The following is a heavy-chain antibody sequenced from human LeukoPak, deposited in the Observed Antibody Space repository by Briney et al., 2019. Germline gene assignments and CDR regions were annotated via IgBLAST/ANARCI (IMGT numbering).Heavy chain of an antibody. CDR1: VDTFTGYY. Sequence: ASVKVSCKASVDTFTGYYMHWVRQAPGQGLECMGWINPNSGGTNYAQKFQGRVTMTRDKSIRTAYMELSRLASDDTAVYYCARNIWFGESADAFDIWGQGTMVTVSS. V-gene: IGHV1-2*02. CDR2: INPNSGGT. D-gene: IGHD3-10*01. J-gene: IGHJ3*02. CDR3: ARNIWFGESADAFDI.